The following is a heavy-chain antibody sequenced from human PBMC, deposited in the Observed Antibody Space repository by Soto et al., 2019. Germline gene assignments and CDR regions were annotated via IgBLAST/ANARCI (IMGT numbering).Heavy chain of an antibody. J-gene: IGHJ4*02. CDR2: IKQDGSAK. CDR3: ASWLITRGLYVLLEGSFDY. D-gene: IGHD6-19*01. CDR1: GFTFSSYW. V-gene: IGHV3-7*01. Sequence: EVQLVESGGGLVQPGGSLRLSCAASGFTFSSYWMTWVRQAPGKGLEWVANIKQDGSAKYYVDSVKGRFTISRGNAENPLYLQMNILRAEDTAVYFCASWLITRGLYVLLEGSFDYWGQGTLVTVSS.